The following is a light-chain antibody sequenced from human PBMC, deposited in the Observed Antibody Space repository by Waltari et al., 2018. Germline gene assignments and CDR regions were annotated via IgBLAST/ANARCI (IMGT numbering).Light chain of an antibody. CDR3: ASWDDSLSHWV. CDR1: SSNLGSKF. V-gene: IGLV1-47*01. CDR2: RNT. Sequence: QSVPTPPPSASGTPWQTVSISCSGSSSNLGSKFVSWYQQLPGSAPKLLIIRNTQRSSGVPDRFSASKSGTSASLAISGLRSDDEGYYYCASWDDSLSHWVFGGGTKVTVL. J-gene: IGLJ3*02.